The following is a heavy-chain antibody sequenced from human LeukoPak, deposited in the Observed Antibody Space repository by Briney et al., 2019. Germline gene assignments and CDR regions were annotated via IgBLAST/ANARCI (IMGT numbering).Heavy chain of an antibody. V-gene: IGHV4-39*07. Sequence: SETLSLTCTVSGGSISSSSYHWGWIRQPPGKGLEWIGSIYYSGSTYYNPSLKSRVTISVDTSKNQFSLKLSSVTAADTAVYYCARDLGGVGATKYYFDYWGQGTLVTVSS. D-gene: IGHD1-26*01. CDR2: IYYSGST. J-gene: IGHJ4*02. CDR1: GGSISSSSYH. CDR3: ARDLGGVGATKYYFDY.